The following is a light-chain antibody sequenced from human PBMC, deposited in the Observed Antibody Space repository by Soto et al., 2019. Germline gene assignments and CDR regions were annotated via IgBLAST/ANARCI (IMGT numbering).Light chain of an antibody. Sequence: DIVMTQSPDSLTVSLGERATINCKSSQSVLYSSSNKNYLAWYQQKPGQPPKLLIYWASTRGSGVPDRFTGSGSGTDFTLTISSLQAEDVAVYYCQHSYTTPTFGQGTEVEIK. V-gene: IGKV4-1*01. J-gene: IGKJ1*01. CDR2: WAS. CDR1: QSVLYSSSNKNY. CDR3: QHSYTTPT.